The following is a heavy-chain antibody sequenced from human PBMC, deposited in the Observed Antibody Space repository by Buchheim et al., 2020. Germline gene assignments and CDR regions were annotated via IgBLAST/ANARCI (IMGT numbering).Heavy chain of an antibody. CDR3: AREVEGYCSGGSCYYYGMDV. D-gene: IGHD2-15*01. V-gene: IGHV3-74*01. Sequence: EVQLVESGGGLVQPGGSLRLSCAASGFTFSSYWMHWVRQAPGKGLVWVSRINSDGSSTSYADSVKGRFTISRDNAKNTLYLQMNSLRAEDTAVYYCAREVEGYCSGGSCYYYGMDVWGQGTT. J-gene: IGHJ6*02. CDR1: GFTFSSYW. CDR2: INSDGSST.